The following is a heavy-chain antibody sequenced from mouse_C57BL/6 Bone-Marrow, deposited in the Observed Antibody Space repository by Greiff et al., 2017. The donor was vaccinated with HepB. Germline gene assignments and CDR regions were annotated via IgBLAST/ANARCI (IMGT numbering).Heavy chain of an antibody. CDR2: ISYDGSN. D-gene: IGHD1-1*01. V-gene: IGHV3-6*01. CDR1: GYSITSGYY. Sequence: EVQLVESGPGLVKPSQSLSLTCSVTGYSITSGYYWNWIRQFPGNKLEWMGYISYDGSNNYNPSLKNRISITRDTSKNQFFLKLNSVTTEDTATYYCASFYYYGSSSLLGFDVWGTGTTVTVSS. CDR3: ASFYYYGSSSLLGFDV. J-gene: IGHJ1*03.